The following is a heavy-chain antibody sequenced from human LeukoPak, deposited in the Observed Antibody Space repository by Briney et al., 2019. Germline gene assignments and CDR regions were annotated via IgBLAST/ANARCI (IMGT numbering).Heavy chain of an antibody. J-gene: IGHJ4*02. CDR1: GFTFSSYA. Sequence: GGSLRLSCAASGFTFSSYAMSWVRQAPGKGLEWVSIISGSADITYYADSVKGRFSISRDNSKNTLFLQMNSLRAEDTAIYYCAKRKYYESGPSDFWGQGTLVTVSS. V-gene: IGHV3-23*01. D-gene: IGHD3-10*01. CDR2: ISGSADIT. CDR3: AKRKYYESGPSDF.